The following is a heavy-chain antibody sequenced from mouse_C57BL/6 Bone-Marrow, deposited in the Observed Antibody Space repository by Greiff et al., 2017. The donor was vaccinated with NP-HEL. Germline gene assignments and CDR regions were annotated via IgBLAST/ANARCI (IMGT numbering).Heavy chain of an antibody. D-gene: IGHD1-1*01. CDR2: IYPGSGST. CDR3: AKEGPTVVDDYAMDY. Sequence: VQLQQPGAELVKPGASVKMSCKASGYTFTSYWITWVKQRPGQGLEWIGDIYPGSGSTNYNEKFKSKATLTVDTSSSTAYMQLSSLTSEDSAVYYCAKEGPTVVDDYAMDYWGQGTSVTVSS. CDR1: GYTFTSYW. J-gene: IGHJ4*01. V-gene: IGHV1-55*01.